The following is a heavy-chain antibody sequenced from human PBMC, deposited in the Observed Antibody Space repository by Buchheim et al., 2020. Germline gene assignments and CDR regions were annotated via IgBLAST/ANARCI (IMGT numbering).Heavy chain of an antibody. CDR3: ASGYYDFWSGYYIGVDY. V-gene: IGHV3-66*02. CDR1: GFTVSSNY. D-gene: IGHD3-3*01. J-gene: IGHJ4*02. Sequence: EVQLVESGGGLVQPGGSLRLSCAASGFTVSSNYMSWVRQAPGKGLEWVSVIYSGGSTYYADSVKGRFTISRANSKNTLYLQMNSLRAEDTAVYYCASGYYDFWSGYYIGVDYWGQGTL. CDR2: IYSGGST.